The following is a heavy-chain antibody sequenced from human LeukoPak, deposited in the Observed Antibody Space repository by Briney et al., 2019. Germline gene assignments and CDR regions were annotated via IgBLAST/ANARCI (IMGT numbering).Heavy chain of an antibody. V-gene: IGHV4-38-2*01. Sequence: SETLSLTCAVSGYSISSGYYWGWIRQPPGKGLEWIGSIYHSGSTFYHPSLKSRVTISVDTSKNQLSLKLTSVTAADTAVYYCARLKSIPAADWGQGTLVTVSS. J-gene: IGHJ4*02. D-gene: IGHD2-21*01. CDR2: IYHSGST. CDR3: ARLKSIPAAD. CDR1: GYSISSGYY.